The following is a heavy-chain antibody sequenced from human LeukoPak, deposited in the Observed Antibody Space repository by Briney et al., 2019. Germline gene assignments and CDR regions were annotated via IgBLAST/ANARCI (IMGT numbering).Heavy chain of an antibody. Sequence: ASVKVSCKVSGYTLTELSMHWVRQAPGKGLEWMGGFDPEDGETIYAQKFQGRVTMTEDTSTDTAYMELSSLRSEDTAVYYCATDDYYDSSGLNWGQGTLVTVSS. J-gene: IGHJ4*02. CDR2: FDPEDGET. CDR3: ATDDYYDSSGLN. CDR1: GYTLTELS. V-gene: IGHV1-24*01. D-gene: IGHD3-22*01.